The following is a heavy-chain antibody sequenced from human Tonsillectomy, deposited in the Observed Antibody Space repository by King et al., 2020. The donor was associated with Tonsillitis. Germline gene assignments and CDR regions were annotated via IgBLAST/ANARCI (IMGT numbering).Heavy chain of an antibody. CDR1: GFTFSSYG. CDR3: AKDAYRTSSIVDY. V-gene: IGHV3-30*18. CDR2: ILYDGSDK. Sequence: VQLVESGGGVVQPERSLRLSCAASGFTFSSYGMHWVRQAPGKGLEWVAVILYDGSDKYYADSVKGRFTISRDNSKNTLYLHMNSLRVDDTAVYYCAKDAYRTSSIVDYWGQGTLVTVSS. J-gene: IGHJ4*02. D-gene: IGHD6-6*01.